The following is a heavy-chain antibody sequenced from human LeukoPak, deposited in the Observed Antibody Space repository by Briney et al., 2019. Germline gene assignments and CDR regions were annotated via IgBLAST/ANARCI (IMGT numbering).Heavy chain of an antibody. D-gene: IGHD2-15*01. Sequence: GGSLRLSCVASGFTFSNFAMSWVRQAPGKGLEWVSNVGADGVDVYYADSLKGRFTASRDNSRDTLYLQMNTLRAEDTAVYYWASRFCRGGNCFGFALNNW. CDR3: ASRFCRGGNCFGFALNNW. CDR1: GFTFSNFA. J-gene: IGHJ5*01. V-gene: IGHV3-23*01. CDR2: VGADGVDV.